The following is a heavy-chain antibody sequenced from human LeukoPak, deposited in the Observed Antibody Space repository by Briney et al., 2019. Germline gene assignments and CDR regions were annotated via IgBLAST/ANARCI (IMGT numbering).Heavy chain of an antibody. D-gene: IGHD3-10*01. CDR2: INPNSGGT. CDR1: GYTFTGYY. V-gene: IGHV1-2*02. CDR3: ARDGGRLWFGSDHNWFDP. J-gene: IGHJ5*02. Sequence: GASVKVSCKASGYTFTGYYMHWVRQAPGQGLEWMGWINPNSGGTNYAQKFQGRVTMTRDTSISTAYMELSRLRSDDTAVYYCARDGGRLWFGSDHNWFDPWGQGTLVTVSS.